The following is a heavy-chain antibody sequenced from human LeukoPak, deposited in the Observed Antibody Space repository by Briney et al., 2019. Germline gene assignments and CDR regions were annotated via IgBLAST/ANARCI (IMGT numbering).Heavy chain of an antibody. Sequence: GASVKVSCKASGYTFTSYGISWVRQAPGQGLEWMGWISAYNGNTNYAQKLQGRVTMTTDTSTSTAYMELRSLRSDDTAVYYCARDLDCSGGSCYSGPPQIFDYWGQGALVTVSS. J-gene: IGHJ4*02. CDR3: ARDLDCSGGSCYSGPPQIFDY. D-gene: IGHD2-15*01. CDR2: ISAYNGNT. V-gene: IGHV1-18*01. CDR1: GYTFTSYG.